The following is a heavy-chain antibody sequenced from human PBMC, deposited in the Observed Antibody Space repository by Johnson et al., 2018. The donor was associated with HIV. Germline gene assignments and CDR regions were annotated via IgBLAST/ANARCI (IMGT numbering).Heavy chain of an antibody. V-gene: IGHV3-30*02. Sequence: QVQLVESGGGVVQPGRSLRLSCAASGFTFSSYGMHWVRQAPGKGLEWVAFIRYDGSNKYYADSVQGRFTISRDNSKNTLYLQMSSLRPEDTAVYYCAKIGQWRERLDAFDVWGQGTMVTVSS. CDR3: AKIGQWRERLDAFDV. CDR1: GFTFSSYG. CDR2: IRYDGSNK. D-gene: IGHD6-19*01. J-gene: IGHJ3*01.